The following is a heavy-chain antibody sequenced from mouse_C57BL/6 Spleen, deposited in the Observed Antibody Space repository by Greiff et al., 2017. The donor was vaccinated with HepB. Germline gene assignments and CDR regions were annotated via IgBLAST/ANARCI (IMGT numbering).Heavy chain of an antibody. D-gene: IGHD1-1*01. CDR1: GYTFTSYW. V-gene: IGHV1S81*02. Sequence: VQLQQSGAELVKAGASVKMSCKASGYTFTSYWMHWVKQRLGQGLEWFAETNPTNGRTYYNEKFKSKATLTVDKSSSTAYMLLSSPTFDESAVYYCARIKKIVATYFDYWGQGTTLTVSS. J-gene: IGHJ2*01. CDR3: ARIKKIVATYFDY. CDR2: TNPTNGRT.